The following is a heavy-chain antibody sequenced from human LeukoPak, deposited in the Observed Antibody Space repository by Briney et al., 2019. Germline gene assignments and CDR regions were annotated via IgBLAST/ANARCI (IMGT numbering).Heavy chain of an antibody. CDR1: GFTFSSYA. Sequence: GGSLRLSCAASGFTFSSYAMHWVRQAPGKGLEWVAVISYDGSNKYYADSVKGRFTISRDNSKNTLYLQMNSLRAEDTAVYYCASYPAGYCSSTSCYRGSSADDYWGQGTLVTVSS. J-gene: IGHJ4*02. CDR2: ISYDGSNK. CDR3: ASYPAGYCSSTSCYRGSSADDY. V-gene: IGHV3-30-3*01. D-gene: IGHD2-2*01.